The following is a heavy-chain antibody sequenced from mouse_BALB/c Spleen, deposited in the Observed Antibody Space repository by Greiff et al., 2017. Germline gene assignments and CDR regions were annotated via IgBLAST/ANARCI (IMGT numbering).Heavy chain of an antibody. CDR2: IHYSGST. CDR1: GYSITSGYS. J-gene: IGHJ4*01. V-gene: IGHV3-1*02. CDR3: ARKDYYGSSYAYAMDY. D-gene: IGHD1-1*01. Sequence: EVKLVESGPDLVKPSQSLSLTCTVTGYSITSGYSWHWIRQFPGNKLEWMGYIHYSGSTNYNPSLKSRISITRDTSKNQFFLQLNSVTTEDTATYYCARKDYYGSSYAYAMDYWGQGTSVTVSS.